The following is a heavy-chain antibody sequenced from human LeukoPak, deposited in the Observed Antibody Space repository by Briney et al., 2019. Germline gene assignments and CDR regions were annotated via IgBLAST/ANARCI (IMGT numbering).Heavy chain of an antibody. Sequence: SETLSLTCTVSGGSISSYYWSWIRQPPGKGLEWIGYIYYSGSTNYNPSLKSRVTISVDTSKNQFSLKLSSVTAADTAVYYWAREPRDYDILTGYPSDAFDIWGQGTMVTVSS. J-gene: IGHJ3*02. CDR3: AREPRDYDILTGYPSDAFDI. D-gene: IGHD3-9*01. V-gene: IGHV4-59*01. CDR2: IYYSGST. CDR1: GGSISSYY.